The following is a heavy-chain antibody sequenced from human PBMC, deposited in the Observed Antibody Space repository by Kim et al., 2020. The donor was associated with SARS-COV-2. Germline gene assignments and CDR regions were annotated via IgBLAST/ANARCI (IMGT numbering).Heavy chain of an antibody. CDR2: INHSGST. D-gene: IGHD3-22*01. CDR3: ARGHGPDYYDSSGYHFDY. Sequence: SETLSLTCAVYGGSFSGYYWSWIRQPPGKGLEWIGEINHSGSTNYNPSLKSRVTISVDTSKNQFSLKLSSVTAADTAVYYCARGHGPDYYDSSGYHFDYWGQGTLVTVSS. CDR1: GGSFSGYY. V-gene: IGHV4-34*01. J-gene: IGHJ4*02.